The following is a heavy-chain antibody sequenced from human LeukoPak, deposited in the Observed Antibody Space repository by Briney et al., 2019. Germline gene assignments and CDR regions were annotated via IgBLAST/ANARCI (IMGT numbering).Heavy chain of an antibody. D-gene: IGHD3-22*01. V-gene: IGHV4-39*07. CDR2: IYYSGST. J-gene: IGHJ4*02. CDR3: AREGDSSGYSQFDY. CDR1: GGSISSSSYY. Sequence: PSETLSLTCTVSGGSISSSSYYWGWIRQPPGKGLEWIGSIYYSGSTYYNPSLKSRVTISVDTSKNQFSLKLSSVTAADTAVYYCAREGDSSGYSQFDYWGQGTLVTVSS.